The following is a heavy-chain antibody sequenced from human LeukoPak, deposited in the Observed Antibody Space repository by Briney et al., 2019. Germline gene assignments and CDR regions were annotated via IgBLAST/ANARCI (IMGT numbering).Heavy chain of an antibody. V-gene: IGHV4-59*01. CDR1: GDSITSYY. Sequence: SETLSLTCTVSGDSITSYYWSWIRQPPGKRLEWIGYIYYSGSTNYNPSLKSRVTISVDTSKNQFSLKLSSVTAADTAVYYCARETSQKGAHYMDVWGKGTTVTISS. CDR2: IYYSGST. D-gene: IGHD3-16*01. J-gene: IGHJ6*03. CDR3: ARETSQKGAHYMDV.